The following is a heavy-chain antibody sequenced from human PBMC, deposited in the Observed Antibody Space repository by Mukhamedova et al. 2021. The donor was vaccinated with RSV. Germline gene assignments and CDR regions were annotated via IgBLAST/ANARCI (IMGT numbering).Heavy chain of an antibody. V-gene: IGHV3-30*18. CDR2: ISSHGRNK. J-gene: IGHJ4*02. CDR3: AQEHYYDSSAYFDY. D-gene: IGHD3-22*01. Sequence: GWVAIISSHGRNKYYAEPVKGRFTISRDNSKNTWNRYMNSRRPEDTAVYYWAQEHYYDSSAYFDYWGQETRVTVSS.